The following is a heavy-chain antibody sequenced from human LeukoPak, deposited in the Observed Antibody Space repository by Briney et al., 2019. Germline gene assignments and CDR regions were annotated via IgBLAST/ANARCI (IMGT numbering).Heavy chain of an antibody. CDR2: IYYSGST. J-gene: IGHJ4*02. D-gene: IGHD6-13*01. CDR1: GGSISSYY. CDR3: ARVRYSSSWPFDY. V-gene: IGHV4-59*01. Sequence: KPSETLSLTCTVSGGSISSYYWSWIRQPPGKGLEWIGYIYYSGSTNYNPSLKSRVTISVDTSKNQFSLKLSSVTAADTAVYYCARVRYSSSWPFDYWGQGTLVTVSS.